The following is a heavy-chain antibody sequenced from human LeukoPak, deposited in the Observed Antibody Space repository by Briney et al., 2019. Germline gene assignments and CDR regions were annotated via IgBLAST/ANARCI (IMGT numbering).Heavy chain of an antibody. J-gene: IGHJ5*02. Sequence: GESLKISCKASGYSFTNYWIGWVRQMPGKRLEWMGIIYPGDSDTRYSTSFQGQVTISADKSISTAYLQWSSLKASDTAMYYCARLAGDGYNSLAWDNGFDPWGQGTLVTVSS. CDR3: ARLAGDGYNSLAWDNGFDP. D-gene: IGHD5-24*01. CDR2: IYPGDSDT. CDR1: GYSFTNYW. V-gene: IGHV5-51*01.